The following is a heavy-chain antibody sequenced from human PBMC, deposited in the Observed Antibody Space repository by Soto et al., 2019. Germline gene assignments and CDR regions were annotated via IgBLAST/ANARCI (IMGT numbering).Heavy chain of an antibody. J-gene: IGHJ2*01. CDR3: FIYQAEDGIRDVRSVSAFLLNRSSDL. CDR2: ISFDGSNK. Sequence: KGLEWVALISFDGSNKFYADSVKGRFTISRDNSKNTVYLEMNSLRTEDTGVFYCFIYQAEDGIRDVRSVSAFLLNRSSDL. V-gene: IGHV3-30*03. D-gene: IGHD3-10*02.